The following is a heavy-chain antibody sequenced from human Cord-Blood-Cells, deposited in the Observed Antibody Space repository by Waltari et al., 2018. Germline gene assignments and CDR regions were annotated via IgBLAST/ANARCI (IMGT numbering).Heavy chain of an antibody. J-gene: IGHJ4*02. CDR3: ALGRDRAYYFDY. V-gene: IGHV1-69*01. CDR2: IIPILGTA. D-gene: IGHD2-15*01. Sequence: QVQLVQSGAEVKKPGSSVKVSCKASGGTFSSYAISWVRQAPGQGLEWMGGIIPILGTANYAKKCQGRVTITADESTSTAYMELSSLRSEDTAVYYCALGRDRAYYFDYWGQGTLVTVSS. CDR1: GGTFSSYA.